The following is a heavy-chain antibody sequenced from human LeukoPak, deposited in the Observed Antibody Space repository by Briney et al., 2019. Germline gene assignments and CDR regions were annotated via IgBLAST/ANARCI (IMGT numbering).Heavy chain of an antibody. V-gene: IGHV4-59*01. D-gene: IGHD2-2*01. CDR1: GGSISSYY. CDR3: ARDPTDCSSTSCYGLGAFDI. Sequence: KPSETLSLTCTVSGGSISSYYWSWIRQPPGKELEWIGYIYYSGSTNYNPSLKSRVTISVDTSKNQFSLKLSSVTAADTAVYYCARDPTDCSSTSCYGLGAFDIWGQGTMVTVSS. CDR2: IYYSGST. J-gene: IGHJ3*02.